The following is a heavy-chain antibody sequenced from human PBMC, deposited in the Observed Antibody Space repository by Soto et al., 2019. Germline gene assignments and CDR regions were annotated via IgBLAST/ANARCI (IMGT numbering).Heavy chain of an antibody. J-gene: IGHJ4*02. CDR1: GGTFSSYA. D-gene: IGHD3-22*01. V-gene: IGHV1-69*06. Sequence: QVQLVQSGAEVKKPGSSVKVSCKASGGTFSSYALSWVRQAPGPGLEWVGGVIPIFGTANYAQKFQGRVTITADKSTSTAYMELSSLRSEDTAVYYCARGARFYYYDSSGYEGPLGIDYWGQGTLVTVSS. CDR3: ARGARFYYYDSSGYEGPLGIDY. CDR2: VIPIFGTA.